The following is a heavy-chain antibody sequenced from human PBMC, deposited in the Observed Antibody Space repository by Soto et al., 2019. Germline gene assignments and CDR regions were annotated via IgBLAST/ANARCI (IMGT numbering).Heavy chain of an antibody. CDR2: ISYDGSNK. CDR1: GFTFSSYA. V-gene: IGHV3-30-3*01. J-gene: IGHJ6*02. Sequence: QVQLVESGGGVVQPGRSLRLSCAASGFTFSSYAMHWVRQAPGKGLEWVAVISYDGSNKYYADSVKGRFTISRDNSKNTLYLQMNSLRAEDTAVYYCAIGQDIVVVVAATSPGGMDVWGQGTTVTVSS. D-gene: IGHD2-15*01. CDR3: AIGQDIVVVVAATSPGGMDV.